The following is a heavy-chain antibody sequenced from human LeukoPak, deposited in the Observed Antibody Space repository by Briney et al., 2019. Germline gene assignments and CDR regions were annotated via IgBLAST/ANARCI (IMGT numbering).Heavy chain of an antibody. Sequence: GGSLRLSCAASGFTVSSNYMSWVRQAPGKGLEWVSVIYSGGSTYYADSVKGRFTISKDNAKNTVYLQMNSLRAEDTAVYYCVSFYETYWGRGTLVTVSS. CDR3: VSFYETY. D-gene: IGHD2/OR15-2a*01. V-gene: IGHV3-53*01. CDR1: GFTVSSNY. J-gene: IGHJ4*02. CDR2: IYSGGST.